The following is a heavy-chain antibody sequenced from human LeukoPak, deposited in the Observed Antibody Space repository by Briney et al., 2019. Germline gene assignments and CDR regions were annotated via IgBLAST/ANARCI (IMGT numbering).Heavy chain of an antibody. Sequence: SETLSLTCAVYGGSFSGYYWSWICQPPGKGLEWIGEINHSGSTNYNPSLESRVTISVDTSKNQFSLKLSSVTAADTAVYYCARGTDLAYCGGDCRYFDYWGQGTLVTVSS. CDR2: INHSGST. D-gene: IGHD2-21*02. CDR3: ARGTDLAYCGGDCRYFDY. J-gene: IGHJ4*02. CDR1: GGSFSGYY. V-gene: IGHV4-34*01.